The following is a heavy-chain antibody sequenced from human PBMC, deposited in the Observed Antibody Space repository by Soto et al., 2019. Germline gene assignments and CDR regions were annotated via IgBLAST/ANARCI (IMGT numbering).Heavy chain of an antibody. CDR1: GFTFSSYG. V-gene: IGHV3-7*05. Sequence: AGGSLRLSCAASGFTFSSYGMSWVRQAPGKGLEWVANIKQDGSEKYYVDSVKGRLTISRDNAKNSLYLQMNSLRAEDTAVYYCARDLGRDGYNPFDYWGQGTLVTVSS. CDR2: IKQDGSEK. D-gene: IGHD5-12*01. CDR3: ARDLGRDGYNPFDY. J-gene: IGHJ4*02.